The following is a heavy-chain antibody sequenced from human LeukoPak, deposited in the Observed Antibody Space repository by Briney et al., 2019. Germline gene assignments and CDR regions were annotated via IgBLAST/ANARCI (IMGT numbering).Heavy chain of an antibody. CDR1: GGSTNNYY. CDR3: ARDGGSGWYNY. V-gene: IGHV4-4*07. D-gene: IGHD6-19*01. J-gene: IGHJ4*02. CDR2: IQTSGST. Sequence: PSETLSLTCTVSGGSTNNYYWNWIRQPAEKGLERIGRIQTSGSTNYNPSLKSRVTMSIDTSKNQFSLKLSSVTAADTAVYYCARDGGSGWYNYWGQGTLVTVSS.